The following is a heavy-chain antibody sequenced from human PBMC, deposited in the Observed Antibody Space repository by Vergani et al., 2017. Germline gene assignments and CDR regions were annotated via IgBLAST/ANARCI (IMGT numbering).Heavy chain of an antibody. D-gene: IGHD2-2*01. J-gene: IGHJ6*02. CDR3: ARGVGYCSSTSCYSSGYYYGMDV. CDR1: GGSISSSSYY. Sequence: QLQLQESGPGLVKPSETLSLTCTVSGGSISSSSYYWGWIRQPPGKGLEWIGSIYYSGSTYYNPSLKSRVTISVDTSKNQFSLKLSSVTAADTAVYYCARGVGYCSSTSCYSSGYYYGMDVWGQGTTVTVSS. CDR2: IYYSGST. V-gene: IGHV4-39*01.